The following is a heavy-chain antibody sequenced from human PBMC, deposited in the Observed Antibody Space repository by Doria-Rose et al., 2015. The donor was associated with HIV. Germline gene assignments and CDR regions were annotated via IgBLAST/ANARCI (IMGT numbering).Heavy chain of an antibody. D-gene: IGHD1-26*01. CDR3: ASQWERSSFDY. CDR2: IIPILDIV. J-gene: IGHJ4*02. Sequence: QAPGQGLEWMGRIIPILDIVQYALRFQGRVTLTADESTSTAYMELSSLRSEDTAIYYCASQWERSSFDYWGQGTLGNGS. V-gene: IGHV1-69*02.